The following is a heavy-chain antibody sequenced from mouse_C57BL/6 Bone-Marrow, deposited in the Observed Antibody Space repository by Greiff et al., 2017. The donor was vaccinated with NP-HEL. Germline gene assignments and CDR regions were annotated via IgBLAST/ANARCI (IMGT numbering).Heavy chain of an antibody. Sequence: VHVKQSGPELVKPGASVKISCKASGYSFTDYNMNWVKQSNGKSLEWIGVINPNYGTTSYNQKFKGKATLTVDQSSSTAYMQLNSLTSEDSAVYYCETLYRGFAYWGQGTLVTVSA. CDR2: INPNYGTT. J-gene: IGHJ3*01. CDR1: GYSFTDYN. CDR3: ETLYRGFAY. V-gene: IGHV1-39*01. D-gene: IGHD2-12*01.